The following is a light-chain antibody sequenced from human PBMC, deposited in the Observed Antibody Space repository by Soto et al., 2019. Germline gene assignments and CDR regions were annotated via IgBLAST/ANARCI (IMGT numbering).Light chain of an antibody. J-gene: IGKJ2*01. CDR1: LSVSSN. Sequence: IVMTQSPATLSVSPGQRATLSCRASLSVSSNLAWYQHKPGQAPRLLIYGASTRATGIPARFSGSGSGTEFTLTLNRLQSEDFAVYYCQQYNDWYTFGQGTKVDIK. CDR3: QQYNDWYT. CDR2: GAS. V-gene: IGKV3-15*01.